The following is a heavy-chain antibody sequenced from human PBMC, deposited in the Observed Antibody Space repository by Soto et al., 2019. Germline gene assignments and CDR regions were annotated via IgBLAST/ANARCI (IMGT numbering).Heavy chain of an antibody. CDR1: GGSISSGGYY. Sequence: PSETLSLTCTVSGGSISSGGYYWSWIRQHPGKGLEWIGYIYYSGSTYYNPSLKSRVTISVDTSKNQFSLKLSSVTAADTAVYYCAREERQQLVLDYWGQGTLVTVSS. V-gene: IGHV4-31*03. CDR2: IYYSGST. D-gene: IGHD6-13*01. J-gene: IGHJ4*02. CDR3: AREERQQLVLDY.